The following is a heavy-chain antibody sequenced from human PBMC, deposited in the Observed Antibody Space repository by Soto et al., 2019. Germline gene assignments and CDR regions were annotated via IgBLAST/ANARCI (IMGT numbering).Heavy chain of an antibody. D-gene: IGHD4-17*01. CDR3: AKMSLSDYGDYYYYYMDV. CDR1: GFTFSSYA. J-gene: IGHJ6*03. V-gene: IGHV3-23*01. CDR2: ISGSGGST. Sequence: GGSLRLSCAASGFTFSSYAMSWVRQAPGKGLEWVSAISGSGGSTYYADSVKGRFTISRDNSKNTLYLQMNSLRAEDTAVYYCAKMSLSDYGDYYYYYMDVWGKGTTVTVSS.